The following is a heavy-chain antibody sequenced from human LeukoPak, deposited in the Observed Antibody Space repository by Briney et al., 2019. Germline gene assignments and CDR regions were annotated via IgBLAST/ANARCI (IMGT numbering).Heavy chain of an antibody. V-gene: IGHV4-31*03. J-gene: IGHJ5*02. D-gene: IGHD6-19*01. CDR2: IYYSGST. CDR3: ARGGSGWYLLRWFDP. Sequence: SETLSLTCTVSGGSISSGGYYWSWIRQHPGKGLEWIGYIYYSGSTNYNPSLKSRVTISVDTSKNQFSLKLSSVTAADTAVYYCARGGSGWYLLRWFDPWGQGTLVTVSS. CDR1: GGSISSGGYY.